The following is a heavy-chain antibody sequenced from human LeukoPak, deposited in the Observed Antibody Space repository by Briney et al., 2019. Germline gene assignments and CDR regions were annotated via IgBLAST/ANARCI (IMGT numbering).Heavy chain of an antibody. D-gene: IGHD2-2*02. J-gene: IGHJ4*02. CDR2: ITPFNGNT. CDR3: ARARSQSRYCSSTSCYTPPRY. V-gene: IGHV1-45*02. Sequence: ASVKVSCKASGYTFTYRYLHWVRQAPGQALEWMGWITPFNGNTNYAQKFQDRVTITRDRSMSTAYMELSSLRSEDTAMYYCARARSQSRYCSSTSCYTPPRYWGQGTLVTVSS. CDR1: GYTFTYRY.